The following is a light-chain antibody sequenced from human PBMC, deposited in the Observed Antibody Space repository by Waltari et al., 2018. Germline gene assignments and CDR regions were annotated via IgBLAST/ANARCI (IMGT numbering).Light chain of an antibody. CDR3: NSRESRDKYIFV. J-gene: IGLJ1*01. CDR1: SLRHYY. Sequence: SSELTQDPAVSVALGQTVRITCQGDSLRHYYANWYQQKAGQAPVLVVYDKNNRPSGIRDRFSGSRSGDTASLTITGAQAEDEADYYCNSRESRDKYIFVFGTGTKITVL. V-gene: IGLV3-19*01. CDR2: DKN.